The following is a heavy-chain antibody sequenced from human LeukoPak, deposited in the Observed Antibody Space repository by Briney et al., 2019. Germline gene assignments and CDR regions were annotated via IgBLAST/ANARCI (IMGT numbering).Heavy chain of an antibody. Sequence: GRSLRLTCADSGFTFSSYGVHWVRDAPGKGLERGAVISYDGSNRYNADSVKGRFTISRDNSKNTLYLQMNSLRAEDTAVYYCARMPGPNYYYISMDVWGQGTRSPSP. CDR2: ISYDGSNR. J-gene: IGHJ6*02. D-gene: IGHD2-2*01. CDR1: GFTFSSYG. CDR3: ARMPGPNYYYISMDV. V-gene: IGHV3-30-3*01.